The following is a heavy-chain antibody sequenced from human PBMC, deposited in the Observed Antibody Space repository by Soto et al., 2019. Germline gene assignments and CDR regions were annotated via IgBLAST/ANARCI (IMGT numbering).Heavy chain of an antibody. CDR3: ARQRNGRIQLWWDWFDP. J-gene: IGHJ5*02. CDR2: IYYSGST. D-gene: IGHD5-18*01. Sequence: QLQLQESGPGLVKPSETLSLTCTVSGGSISSSSYYWGWIRQPPGKGLEWIGSIYYSGSTYYNPSLKSRVTISVDTSKNQFSLKLSSVTAADTAVYYCARQRNGRIQLWWDWFDPWGQGTLVTVSS. V-gene: IGHV4-39*01. CDR1: GGSISSSSYY.